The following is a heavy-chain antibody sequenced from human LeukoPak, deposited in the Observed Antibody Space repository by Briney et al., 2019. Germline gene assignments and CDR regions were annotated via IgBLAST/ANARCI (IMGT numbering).Heavy chain of an antibody. Sequence: ASVKVSCKASGYTFTSYGISWVRQAPGQGVEWMGWVSTYNDKTNYAQKLRGRVTMTTDTSTTTAYMELRSLTSDDTAVYYCARATGTWGHDGFDIWGQGTMVTVPS. CDR1: GYTFTSYG. D-gene: IGHD3-16*01. CDR2: VSTYNDKT. V-gene: IGHV1-18*01. J-gene: IGHJ3*02. CDR3: ARATGTWGHDGFDI.